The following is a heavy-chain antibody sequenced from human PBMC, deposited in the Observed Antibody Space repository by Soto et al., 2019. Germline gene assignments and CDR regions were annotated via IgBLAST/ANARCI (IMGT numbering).Heavy chain of an antibody. Sequence: GGSLRLSCVASGFTFSDHYMDWVRQAPGKGLEWVGRTRNKANSYTTEYAASVKGRFTISRDDSKNSLYLQMNSLKTEDTAVYYCARGGYCSSASCYTDYYAMDVWGQGTTVTVS. V-gene: IGHV3-72*01. J-gene: IGHJ6*02. CDR2: TRNKANSYTT. CDR1: GFTFSDHY. CDR3: ARGGYCSSASCYTDYYAMDV. D-gene: IGHD2-2*02.